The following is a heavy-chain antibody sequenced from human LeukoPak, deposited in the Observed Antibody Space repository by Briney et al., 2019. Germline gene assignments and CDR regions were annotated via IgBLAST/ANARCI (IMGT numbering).Heavy chain of an antibody. J-gene: IGHJ4*02. D-gene: IGHD3-16*01. CDR2: LYYGRGT. CDR1: GYSISSGNY. Sequence: SETLSLTCTVSGYSISSGNYWGWIRQPPGKGLVWIASLYYGRGTYYFPSLKSRATISEDTSKNQFSLSLSTVTAADTAVYYCVRGPTTVQGGGFDYWGQGTLVTVSP. V-gene: IGHV4-38-2*02. CDR3: VRGPTTVQGGGFDY.